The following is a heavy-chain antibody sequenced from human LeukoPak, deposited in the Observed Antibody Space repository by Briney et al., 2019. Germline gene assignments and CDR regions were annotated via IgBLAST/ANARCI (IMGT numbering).Heavy chain of an antibody. Sequence: ASVKVSCKASGYSFTSYDINWVRQATGQGLEWMGWMNPNSGNTGYAQKFQGRVTMTRNTSISTAYMELSSLRSEDTAVYYCARANYGSGSYNPYYYYMDVWGKGTTVTVSS. CDR1: GYSFTSYD. CDR3: ARANYGSGSYNPYYYYMDV. J-gene: IGHJ6*03. D-gene: IGHD3-10*01. CDR2: MNPNSGNT. V-gene: IGHV1-8*01.